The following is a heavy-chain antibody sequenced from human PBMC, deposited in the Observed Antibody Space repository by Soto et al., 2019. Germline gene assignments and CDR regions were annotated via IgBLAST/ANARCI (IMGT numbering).Heavy chain of an antibody. D-gene: IGHD1-26*01. CDR3: ARHGRAVSSYYFGF. Sequence: EVQLVESGGGLVQPGGSLRLSCAASGFTFSSYAMHWVRQAPGKGLEYVSAISSNGGSTYYANSVKGRFTISRDNSKNTLYLQMGSLRAEDMALYYCARHGRAVSSYYFGFCGRGALVTVSS. J-gene: IGHJ4*02. V-gene: IGHV3-64*01. CDR2: ISSNGGST. CDR1: GFTFSSYA.